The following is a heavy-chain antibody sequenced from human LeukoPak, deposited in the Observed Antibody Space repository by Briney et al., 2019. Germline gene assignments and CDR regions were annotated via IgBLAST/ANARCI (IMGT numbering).Heavy chain of an antibody. J-gene: IGHJ6*03. CDR1: GFTFSSYA. Sequence: GGSLRLSCAASGFTFSSYAMHWVRQAPGKGLEYVSAISSNGGSTYYANSVKGRFTISRDNSKNTLYLQMGSLRAEDMAVYYCARDSQLIHEYGDYLTYYYYYYMDVRGKGTTVTVSS. CDR2: ISSNGGST. CDR3: ARDSQLIHEYGDYLTYYYYYYMDV. V-gene: IGHV3-64*01. D-gene: IGHD4-17*01.